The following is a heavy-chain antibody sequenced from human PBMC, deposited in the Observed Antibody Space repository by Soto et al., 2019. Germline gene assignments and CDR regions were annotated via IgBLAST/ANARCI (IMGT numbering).Heavy chain of an antibody. CDR3: ARGSHRMVRGVTDAFDI. V-gene: IGHV3-72*01. J-gene: IGHJ3*02. CDR2: TRNKANNYTT. CDR1: GFTFSDHY. D-gene: IGHD3-10*01. Sequence: EVQLVESGGGLVQPGGSLRLSCAASGFTFSDHYMDWVRQAPGKGLEYVGRTRNKANNYTTEYAASVKGRFTISRDDSKNSLYLQMTSLKTEDTAVYYRARGSHRMVRGVTDAFDIWGQGTMVTVSS.